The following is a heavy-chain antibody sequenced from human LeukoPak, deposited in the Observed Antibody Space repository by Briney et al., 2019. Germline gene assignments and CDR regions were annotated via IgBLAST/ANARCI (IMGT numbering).Heavy chain of an antibody. J-gene: IGHJ5*02. D-gene: IGHD3-10*01. CDR3: ARDSYQDYYGRFDP. CDR2: IWDDGNNK. CDR1: GFSFSNHG. V-gene: IGHV3-33*01. Sequence: GGSLRLPCAASGFSFSNHGMHWVRQAPGKRLEWVAVIWDDGNNKRYANSVNGRFTISRDNSENTLYLQMNGLTAEDTAMYYCARDSYQDYYGRFDPWGQGTLVIVSS.